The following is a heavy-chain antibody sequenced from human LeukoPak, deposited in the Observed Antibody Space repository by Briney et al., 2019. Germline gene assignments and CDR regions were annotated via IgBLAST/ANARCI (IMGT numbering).Heavy chain of an antibody. CDR1: GVSSSGDS. CDR2: INDSGST. CDR3: AIAGVYSDVVTKRDL. D-gene: IGHD5-18*01. Sequence: PSETPSLTCAAYGVSSSGDSWSWIRQPPGKGLEWIGEINDSGSTKYNPSPKSRVTISVDTSKNQFSLKLSSVTAEDTAGHYCAIAGVYSDVVTKRDLWGRETGVTVSS. V-gene: IGHV4-34*01. J-gene: IGHJ4*02.